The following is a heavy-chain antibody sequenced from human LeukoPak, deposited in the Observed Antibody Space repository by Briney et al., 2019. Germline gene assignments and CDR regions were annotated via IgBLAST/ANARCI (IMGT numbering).Heavy chain of an antibody. CDR1: GFTFSSYG. V-gene: IGHV3-23*01. CDR2: ISRYGGST. CDR3: TTRLRNHFDY. D-gene: IGHD5-12*01. J-gene: IGHJ4*02. Sequence: GGSLRLSCAASGFTFSSYGMGWVRQAPGKGLEWVSDISRYGGSTYYADSVKGRCAISRDTLKTMLYLQLNSLRTEDTAVYYCTTRLRNHFDYWGQGTQVTVSS.